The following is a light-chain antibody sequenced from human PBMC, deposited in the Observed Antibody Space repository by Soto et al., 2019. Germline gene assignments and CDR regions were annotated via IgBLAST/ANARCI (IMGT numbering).Light chain of an antibody. CDR3: QQSYSTTWT. CDR1: QDIGSY. V-gene: IGKV1-8*01. Sequence: AIRLPLPTPSFSASNGDLVSLSCPATQDIGSYLAWHQQLPGKAPILLIYAASRLQSGVPTMFSGSGSEKHFTLTISRLQPEDFATYSCQQSYSTTWTFGQGTKVDIK. J-gene: IGKJ1*01. CDR2: AAS.